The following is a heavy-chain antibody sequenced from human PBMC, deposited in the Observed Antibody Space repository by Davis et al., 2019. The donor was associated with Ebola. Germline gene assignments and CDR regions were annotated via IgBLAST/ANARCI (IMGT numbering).Heavy chain of an antibody. D-gene: IGHD4-17*01. CDR3: ARDRLDYGDFVYYGMDV. CDR1: GFTFSRYG. V-gene: IGHV3-30*03. CDR2: ISNHGTYK. Sequence: PGGSLRLSCAASGFTFSRYGMHWVRQAPGKGLEWVAVISNHGTYKYYADSVKGRFTISRDNSESTLFLQMNSLRPEDTAVYYCARDRLDYGDFVYYGMDVWGQGTTVTVSS. J-gene: IGHJ6*02.